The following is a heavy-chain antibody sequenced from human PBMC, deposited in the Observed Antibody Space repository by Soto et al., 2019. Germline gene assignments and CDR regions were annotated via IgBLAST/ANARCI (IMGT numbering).Heavy chain of an antibody. V-gene: IGHV3-23*01. J-gene: IGHJ4*02. CDR2: ISATGGGT. CDR3: AKDRRAGGNSAFYFDF. Sequence: GGSLRLSCAASGFKFSNYAMSWVRQAPGKGLEWVSLISATGGGTYYADSVKGRFTISRDNSRNTLYLQVHSLTAEDTAVYYCAKDRRAGGNSAFYFDFWGQGAQVTVSS. D-gene: IGHD3-16*01. CDR1: GFKFSNYA.